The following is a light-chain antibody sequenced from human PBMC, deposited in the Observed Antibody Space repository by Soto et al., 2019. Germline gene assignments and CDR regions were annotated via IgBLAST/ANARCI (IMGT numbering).Light chain of an antibody. CDR1: QSIDTF. J-gene: IGKJ2*01. CDR2: APL. V-gene: IGKV1-39*01. CDR3: QQHYNAPFT. Sequence: DIQLTQSPSSLSASVGDRVSITCRASQSIDTFLIWYQQTPGKAPKVLMYAPLSLQTGVPSRFSGSGSGTDFTLTISGLEPEDFATYDCQQHYNAPFTFGQGTKLDSK.